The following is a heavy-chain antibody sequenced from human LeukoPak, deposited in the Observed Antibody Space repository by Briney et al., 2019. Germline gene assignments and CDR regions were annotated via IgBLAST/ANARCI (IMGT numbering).Heavy chain of an antibody. J-gene: IGHJ4*02. V-gene: IGHV3-48*03. CDR2: ISSSGSTI. CDR1: GLTFSNSE. D-gene: IGHD3-9*01. CDR3: ARDDILTGYPTPFDY. Sequence: GGSLTPACAASGLTFSNSEMNSARQAPGKGLEWVSYISSSGSTIHYADSVKGRFTISRDNAKNSLYLQMNSLRAEDTAVYYCARDDILTGYPTPFDYWGQGTLVTVSS.